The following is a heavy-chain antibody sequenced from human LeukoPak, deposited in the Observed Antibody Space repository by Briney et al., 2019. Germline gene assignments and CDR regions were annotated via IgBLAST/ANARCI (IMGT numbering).Heavy chain of an antibody. CDR1: GGTFSSYA. CDR2: INPNSGGT. J-gene: IGHJ4*02. Sequence: GASVKVSCKASGGTFSSYAISWVRQAPGQGLEWMGWINPNSGGTNYAQKFQGRVTMTRDTSISTAYVELSRLRSDDTAVYYCARDEPDFDYWGQGTLVTVSS. V-gene: IGHV1-2*02. CDR3: ARDEPDFDY.